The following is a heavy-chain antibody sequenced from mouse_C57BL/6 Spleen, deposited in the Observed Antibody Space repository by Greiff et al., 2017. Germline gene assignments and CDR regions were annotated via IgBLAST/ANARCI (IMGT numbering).Heavy chain of an antibody. D-gene: IGHD1-1*01. CDR3: AKKGSSSHAMDY. V-gene: IGHV2-5*01. CDR2: IWRGGST. CDR1: GFSLTSYG. Sequence: VKLLESGPGLVQPSQSLSITCTVSGFSLTSYGVHWVRQSPGKGLEWLGVIWRGGSTDYNAAFMSRLSITKDNSKSQVFFKMNSLQADDTAIYYCAKKGSSSHAMDYWGQGTSVTVSS. J-gene: IGHJ4*01.